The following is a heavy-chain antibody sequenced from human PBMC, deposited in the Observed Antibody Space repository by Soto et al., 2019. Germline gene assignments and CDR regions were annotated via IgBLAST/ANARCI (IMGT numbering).Heavy chain of an antibody. V-gene: IGHV4-34*01. CDR2: INHSGST. J-gene: IGHJ4*02. CDR3: ARTTPTADVGYYFDY. D-gene: IGHD1-1*01. CDR1: GGSFSGYY. Sequence: QVQLQQWGAGLLKPSETLSLTCAVYGGSFSGYYWSWIRQPPGKGLEWIGEINHSGSTNYNPSLKSRVTISVATSKNQFSLKLSSVTAADTAVYYCARTTPTADVGYYFDYWGQGTLVTVSS.